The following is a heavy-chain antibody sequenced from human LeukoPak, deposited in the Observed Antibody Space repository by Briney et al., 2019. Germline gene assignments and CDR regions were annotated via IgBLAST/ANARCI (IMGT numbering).Heavy chain of an antibody. J-gene: IGHJ4*02. CDR1: GFILSSND. CDR3: VKGPGPTVNYYFDF. CDR2: TSTNGGTT. V-gene: IGHV3-64D*06. D-gene: IGHD4-17*01. Sequence: GGSLRLSCAASGFILSSNDMHWVRQAPGKGLEYVSSTSTNGGTTYSAESSRGRFAISRDNSKNTLYLQMSSLRADDTAVYYCVKGPGPTVNYYFDFWGQGTLVTVS.